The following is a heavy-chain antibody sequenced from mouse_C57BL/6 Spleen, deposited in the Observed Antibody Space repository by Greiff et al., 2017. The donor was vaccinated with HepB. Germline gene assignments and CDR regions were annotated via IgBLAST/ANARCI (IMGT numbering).Heavy chain of an antibody. D-gene: IGHD1-1*02. CDR1: GFTFSDYY. CDR2: INYDGSST. J-gene: IGHJ2*01. V-gene: IGHV5-16*01. CDR3: ARDVDYGYFDY. Sequence: EVMLVESEGGLVQPGSSMKLSCTASGFTFSDYYMAWVRQVPEKGLEWVANINYDGSSTYYLDSLKSRFIISRDNAKNILYLQMSSLKSEDTATYYCARDVDYGYFDYWGQGTTLTVSS.